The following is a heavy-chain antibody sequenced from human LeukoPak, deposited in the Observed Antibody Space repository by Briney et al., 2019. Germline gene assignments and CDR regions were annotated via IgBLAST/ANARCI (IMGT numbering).Heavy chain of an antibody. J-gene: IGHJ3*01. CDR1: GYSFTDYC. Sequence: GESLKISCKGSGYSFTDYCIGWVRQMPGKGLEWMGIIYPGDSGPTYSPSFQGQVTISVDKSINTAYLQWSSLQASDTAMYYCGMSGDRVPLQDDVFDVWGQGTMVTVST. CDR2: IYPGDSGP. D-gene: IGHD1-26*01. CDR3: GMSGDRVPLQDDVFDV. V-gene: IGHV5-51*01.